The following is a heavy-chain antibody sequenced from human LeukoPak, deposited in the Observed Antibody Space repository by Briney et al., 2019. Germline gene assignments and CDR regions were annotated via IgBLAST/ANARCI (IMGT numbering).Heavy chain of an antibody. CDR2: IIPILGIA. D-gene: IGHD5-18*01. Sequence: GASVKVSCKASGGTFSSYAISWVRQAPGQGLEWMGRIIPILGIANYAQKFQGRVTITADKSTSTAYMELRSLRSEDTAVYYCAITLDTAMDDLVDYWGQGTLVTVSS. CDR3: AITLDTAMDDLVDY. V-gene: IGHV1-69*04. CDR1: GGTFSSYA. J-gene: IGHJ4*02.